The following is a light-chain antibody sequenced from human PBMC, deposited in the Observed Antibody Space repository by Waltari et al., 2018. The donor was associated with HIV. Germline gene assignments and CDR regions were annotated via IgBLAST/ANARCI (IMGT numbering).Light chain of an antibody. Sequence: QSVLSQPPSVSGAPGQRVTISCTGSTSNIGAGYDVHWYQLLPGTAPKLLIYTNTYWPSGVPGRFSGSKPDTSASLAITGLQAEDAADYYCQSYDSSLSASVFGGGTKLTVL. CDR1: TSNIGAGYD. CDR2: TNT. V-gene: IGLV1-40*01. CDR3: QSYDSSLSASV. J-gene: IGLJ3*02.